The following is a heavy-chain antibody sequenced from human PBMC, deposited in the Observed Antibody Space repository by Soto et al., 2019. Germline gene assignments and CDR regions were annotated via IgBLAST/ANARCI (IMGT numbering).Heavy chain of an antibody. D-gene: IGHD2-21*01. J-gene: IGHJ4*02. CDR3: ARDKIAGLFDY. CDR2: INHSGST. Sequence: SKSLSLTCAEYGGSFWCSYWTSIRQTPGTGLEWIGEINHSGSTNYNPSLKSRVTISVDTSKNQFSLKLTSVTAADTAVYYCARDKIAGLFDYWGQGTLVTVS. V-gene: IGHV4-34*01. CDR1: GGSFWCSY.